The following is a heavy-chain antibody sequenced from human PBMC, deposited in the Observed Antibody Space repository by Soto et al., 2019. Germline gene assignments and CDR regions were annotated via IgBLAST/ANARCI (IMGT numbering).Heavy chain of an antibody. Sequence: PSETLSLTFTVSGGSIRNGDYYWGWIRQPPGKGLEWIGYVYYSGTTYPHPSLNSRVSISVDTSENQFSLRLTSVTAADTAVYYCVTVNLVGAAYYFDYWGPGTLVTVSS. CDR3: VTVNLVGAAYYFDY. J-gene: IGHJ4*02. D-gene: IGHD1-26*01. V-gene: IGHV4-30-4*01. CDR1: GGSIRNGDYY. CDR2: VYYSGTT.